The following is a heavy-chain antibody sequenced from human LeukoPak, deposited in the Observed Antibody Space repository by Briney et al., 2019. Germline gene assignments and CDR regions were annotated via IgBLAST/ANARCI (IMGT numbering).Heavy chain of an antibody. V-gene: IGHV1-18*01. CDR2: ISAYNGDT. J-gene: IGHJ4*02. CDR3: VSEILTGQNWGFDY. CDR1: GYTFTNYG. Sequence: ASVKVSCKASGYTFTNYGISWVRQAPGQGLEWMGWISAYNGDTNYAQNLQDRVTMTTDTSTSTAYMELRSLRSDDTAVYYCVSEILTGQNWGFDYWGQGTLVTVSS. D-gene: IGHD3-9*01.